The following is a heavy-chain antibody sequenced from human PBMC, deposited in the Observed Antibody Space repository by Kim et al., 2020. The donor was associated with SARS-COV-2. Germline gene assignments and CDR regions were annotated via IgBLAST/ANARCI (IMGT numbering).Heavy chain of an antibody. CDR2: ISDDGNYK. CDR3: ARDLGYGSGSYPDY. J-gene: IGHJ4*02. CDR1: GFTFSSYA. D-gene: IGHD3-10*01. Sequence: GGSLRLSCAASGFTFSSYAMHWVRQAPGKGLEWVALISDDGNYKYYADSVKGRFTVSRDNSKNTLYVQMNSLRAEDTAVFYCARDLGYGSGSYPDYWGQGTLVTVSS. V-gene: IGHV3-30-3*01.